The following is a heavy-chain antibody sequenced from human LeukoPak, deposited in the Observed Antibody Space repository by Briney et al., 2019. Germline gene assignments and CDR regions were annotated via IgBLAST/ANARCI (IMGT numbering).Heavy chain of an antibody. Sequence: ASVKVPCKASGGTFSSYAISWVRQAPGQGLEWMGGIIPNSGGTNYAQKFQGRVTMTRDTSISTAYMELSRLRSDDTAVYYCARDLRLVFDPWGQGTLVTVSS. D-gene: IGHD6-19*01. CDR3: ARDLRLVFDP. CDR1: GGTFSSYA. CDR2: IIPNSGGT. J-gene: IGHJ5*02. V-gene: IGHV1-2*02.